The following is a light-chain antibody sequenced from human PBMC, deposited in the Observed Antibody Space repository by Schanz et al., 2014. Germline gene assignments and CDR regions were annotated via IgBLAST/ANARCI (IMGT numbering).Light chain of an antibody. CDR1: QSISSN. CDR3: QQYGSSVSYT. V-gene: IGKV3-15*01. CDR2: GAS. J-gene: IGKJ2*01. Sequence: EIVMTQSPGTLSVSPGERATLSCSAGQSISSNLAWYQHKTGQAPRLLIYGASTRATGIPARFSGSGSGTEFTLTISRLEPEDFAVYYCQQYGSSVSYTFGQGTRVEI.